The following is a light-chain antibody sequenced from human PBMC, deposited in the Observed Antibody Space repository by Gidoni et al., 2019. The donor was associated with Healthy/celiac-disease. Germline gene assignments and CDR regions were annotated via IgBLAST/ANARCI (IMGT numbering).Light chain of an antibody. CDR1: QSVSSSH. CDR3: QQYGSSPGT. Sequence: EIVLTPSPGTLSLSPGERATLSCRASQSVSSSHLAWYQQKPGQAPRLLIYGASSRATGIPDRFSGSGSGTDFTLTIIRLEPEDFAVYYCQQYGSSPGTFGQGTKVEIK. CDR2: GAS. J-gene: IGKJ1*01. V-gene: IGKV3-20*01.